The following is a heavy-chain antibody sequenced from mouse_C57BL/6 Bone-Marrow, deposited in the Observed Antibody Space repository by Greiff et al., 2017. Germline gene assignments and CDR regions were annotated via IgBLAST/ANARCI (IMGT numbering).Heavy chain of an antibody. J-gene: IGHJ2*01. D-gene: IGHD2-4*01. CDR3: ARDWAYYDYTIDD. Sequence: QVQLQQPGAELVKPGASVKMSCKASGYTFTSYWITWVKQRPGQGLEWIGDIYPGSGSTNYNEKFKSKATLTVDTSSSTAYMQLSSLTSEDSAVYYCARDWAYYDYTIDDWGQGTTLTVSS. CDR1: GYTFTSYW. V-gene: IGHV1-55*01. CDR2: IYPGSGST.